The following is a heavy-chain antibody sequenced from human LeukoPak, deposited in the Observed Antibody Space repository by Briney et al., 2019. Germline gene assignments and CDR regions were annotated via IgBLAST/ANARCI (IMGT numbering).Heavy chain of an antibody. Sequence: SETLSLTCTVSGDSISSSSYYWDWIRQPPGKGLEWIGNVYYSTNTYYNPSLKSRVTISVDTSKNQVSLKLSSVTAADTAIYYCARHSRSAYSGYENAFDIWGQGTVVTVSS. J-gene: IGHJ3*02. CDR2: VYYSTNT. V-gene: IGHV4-39*01. D-gene: IGHD5-12*01. CDR3: ARHSRSAYSGYENAFDI. CDR1: GDSISSSSYY.